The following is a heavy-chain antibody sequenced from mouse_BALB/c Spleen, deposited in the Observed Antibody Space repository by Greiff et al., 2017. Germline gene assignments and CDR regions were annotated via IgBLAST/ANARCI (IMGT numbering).Heavy chain of an antibody. V-gene: IGHV5-4*02. J-gene: IGHJ1*01. D-gene: IGHD2-2*01. Sequence: EVKLMESGGGLVKPGGSLKLSCAASGFTFSDYYMYWVRQTPEKRLEWVATISDGGSYTYYPDSVKGRFTISRDNAKNSLYLQMSSLKSEDTAMYYCASIGYAYDGWYFDVWGAGTTGTVSS. CDR3: ASIGYAYDGWYFDV. CDR1: GFTFSDYY. CDR2: ISDGGSYT.